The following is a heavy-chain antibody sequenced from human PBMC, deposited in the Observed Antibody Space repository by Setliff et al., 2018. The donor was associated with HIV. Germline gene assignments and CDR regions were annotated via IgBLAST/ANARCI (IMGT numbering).Heavy chain of an antibody. CDR2: INPNTGDT. D-gene: IGHD3-22*01. CDR3: VRDVAEMIVPLDDS. J-gene: IGHJ4*02. V-gene: IGHV1-2*02. Sequence: ASVKVSCKASGYTFTDYFLHWVRQAPGQGLEWMGYINPNTGDTNSAQKFQGRVTVTRDTSISSVYMELSRLRSDDSAVYYCVRDVAEMIVPLDDSWGQGTLVTVSS. CDR1: GYTFTDYF.